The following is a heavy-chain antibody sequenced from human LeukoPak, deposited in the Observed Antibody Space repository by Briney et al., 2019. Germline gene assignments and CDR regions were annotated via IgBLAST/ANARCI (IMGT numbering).Heavy chain of an antibody. CDR1: GFTFSSYA. V-gene: IGHV3-23*01. Sequence: GGSLRLSCAASGFTFSSYAMSWVRQAPGKGLEWVSGISGSGGDTYYADSVKGRFTISRDKSKNTLYLQMNSPRAEDTAEYYCAKGLVQIVYWGQGTLVTVSS. J-gene: IGHJ4*02. CDR2: ISGSGGDT. CDR3: AKGLVQIVY.